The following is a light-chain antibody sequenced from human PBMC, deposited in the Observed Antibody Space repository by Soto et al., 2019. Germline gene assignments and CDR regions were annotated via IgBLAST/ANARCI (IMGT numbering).Light chain of an antibody. CDR1: NNDVGGFNF. Sequence: QSALTQPASVSGSPGQSITISCTGTNNDVGGFNFVSWYQQHPGKDPKLLIYDVDDRPSGVSNRFSGSRSDNTASLTISGLLAEDEADYYCSSYTGRSNVIFGGGTKLTVL. J-gene: IGLJ2*01. V-gene: IGLV2-14*03. CDR3: SSYTGRSNVI. CDR2: DVD.